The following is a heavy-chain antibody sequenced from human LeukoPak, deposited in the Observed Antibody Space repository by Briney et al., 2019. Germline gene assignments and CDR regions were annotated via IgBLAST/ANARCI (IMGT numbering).Heavy chain of an antibody. V-gene: IGHV4-39*01. D-gene: IGHD3/OR15-3a*01. J-gene: IGHJ4*02. CDR2: IYYSGST. CDR3: ARWTRAVDY. CDR1: GGSISSSSYY. Sequence: SETLSLTCTVSGGSISSSSYYWGWIRQPPGKGLEWIGSIYYSGSTYYNPSLKSRVTISVDTSKNQFSLKLSSVTAAHTAVYYCARWTRAVDYWGQGTLVTVSS.